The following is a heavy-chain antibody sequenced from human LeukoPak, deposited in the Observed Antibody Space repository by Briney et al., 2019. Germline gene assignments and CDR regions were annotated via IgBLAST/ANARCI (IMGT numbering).Heavy chain of an antibody. V-gene: IGHV3-23*01. Sequence: HAGGSLRLSCAASGFTFNNYAMSWVRQVPGKGLEWVSAIGDYGGHIYYADSVKGRFTISRDNSKNTLYLQMNSLRAEDTAVYYCARDAYCISTGCEKLDYWGQGTLVTVSS. J-gene: IGHJ4*02. CDR2: IGDYGGHI. D-gene: IGHD2-2*01. CDR3: ARDAYCISTGCEKLDY. CDR1: GFTFNNYA.